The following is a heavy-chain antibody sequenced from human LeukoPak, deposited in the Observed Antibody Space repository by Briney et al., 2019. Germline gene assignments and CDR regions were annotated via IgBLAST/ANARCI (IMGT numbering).Heavy chain of an antibody. Sequence: PGGSLRLSCSTSGFTFSSYDMYWVRQAPGKGLEWVAFIQYDGSYRYYADSVRGRFTISRDTSTNTLYVQMNSLRTEDTAVYYCAKGTSRVHYYYMDVWGKGTTVTISS. V-gene: IGHV3-30*02. CDR2: IQYDGSYR. CDR3: AKGTSRVHYYYMDV. D-gene: IGHD4/OR15-4a*01. CDR1: GFTFSSYD. J-gene: IGHJ6*03.